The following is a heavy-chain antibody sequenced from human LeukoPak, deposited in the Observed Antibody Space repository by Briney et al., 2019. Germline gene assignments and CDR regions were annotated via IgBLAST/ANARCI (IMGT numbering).Heavy chain of an antibody. CDR3: ARYSGSYYNALLDY. J-gene: IGHJ4*02. D-gene: IGHD3-10*01. Sequence: ASVKVSCKASGYTFTGYYMHWVRQAPGQGLEWMGWTNPNSGGTNYAQKFQGRVTMTRDTSISTAYMELSRLRSDDTAVYYCARYSGSYYNALLDYWGQGTLVTVSS. CDR2: TNPNSGGT. V-gene: IGHV1-2*02. CDR1: GYTFTGYY.